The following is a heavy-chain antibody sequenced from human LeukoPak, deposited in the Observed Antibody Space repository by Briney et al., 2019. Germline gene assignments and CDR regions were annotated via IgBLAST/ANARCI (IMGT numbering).Heavy chain of an antibody. J-gene: IGHJ4*02. V-gene: IGHV1-69*02. D-gene: IGHD6-19*01. CDR3: AESPLEVAVVGTEKGFRY. CDR2: IIPILGIA. Sequence: SVKVSCKASGGTFSSYTISWVRQAPGQGLEWMGRIIPILGIANYAQKFQGRVTITADKSTSTAYMELSSLRSEDTAVYYCAESPLEVAVVGTEKGFRYWGQGTLVTVSS. CDR1: GGTFSSYT.